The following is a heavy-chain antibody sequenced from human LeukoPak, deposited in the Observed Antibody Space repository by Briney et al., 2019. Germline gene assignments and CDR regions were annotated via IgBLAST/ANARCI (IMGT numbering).Heavy chain of an antibody. CDR1: GGSFSGYY. CDR2: INHSGST. CDR3: ARFLEYSKTIDY. Sequence: SETLSLTCAVYGGSFSGYYWSWIRQPPGKGLEWIGEINHSGSTNYNPSLKGRVTISVDTSKNQFSLKLSSVTAADTAVYYCARFLEYSKTIDYWGQGTLVTVSS. V-gene: IGHV4-34*01. D-gene: IGHD5-18*01. J-gene: IGHJ4*02.